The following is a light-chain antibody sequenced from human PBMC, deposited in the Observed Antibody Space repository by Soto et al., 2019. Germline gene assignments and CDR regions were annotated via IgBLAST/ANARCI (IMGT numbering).Light chain of an antibody. CDR3: QQLNSYPLT. CDR2: GAS. Sequence: EIGMTQSPATLSVSPGDRATLSCRASQSVSSNLAWYQQKPGQAPRLLIHGASTRATGFPARFSGSGSGTEFTLTISYLQSEDFAAYYCQQLNSYPLTFGGGTKVAIK. CDR1: QSVSSN. J-gene: IGKJ4*01. V-gene: IGKV3-15*01.